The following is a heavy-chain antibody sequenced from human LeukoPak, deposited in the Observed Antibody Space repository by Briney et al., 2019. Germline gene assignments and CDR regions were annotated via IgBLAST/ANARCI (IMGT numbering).Heavy chain of an antibody. J-gene: IGHJ6*03. D-gene: IGHD6-25*01. CDR1: GFTLSSYG. V-gene: IGHV3-30*02. Sequence: GGSLRLSCAASGFTLSSYGMHWVRQAPGKGLEWVAFIRYDGSNKYYADSVKGRFTISRDNSKNTLYLQMNSLRAEDTAVYYCAKDGSSAGYYYYMDVWGKGTTVTVSS. CDR2: IRYDGSNK. CDR3: AKDGSSAGYYYYMDV.